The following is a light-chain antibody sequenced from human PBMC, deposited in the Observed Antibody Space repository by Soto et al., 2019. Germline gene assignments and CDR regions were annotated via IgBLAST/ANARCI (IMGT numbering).Light chain of an antibody. V-gene: IGKV3-20*01. CDR1: QSVSSSY. CDR3: QQYGTPPLT. J-gene: IGKJ4*01. Sequence: EIVLTQSPGTLSLSPGERATLSCRASQSVSSSYLAGYQQKPGQAPRLLMYGASSRATGIPDRFSGSGSGTAFTLTISRLEPEDFAVYYCQQYGTPPLTFGGGTKVEIE. CDR2: GAS.